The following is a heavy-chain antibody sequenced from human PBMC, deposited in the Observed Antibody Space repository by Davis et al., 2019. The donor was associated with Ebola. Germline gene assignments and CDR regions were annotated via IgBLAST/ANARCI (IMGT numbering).Heavy chain of an antibody. J-gene: IGHJ5*02. CDR3: AKTGGWFDP. Sequence: MPSETLSLTCAVSGGSISSGGYSWSWIRQPPGKGLEWIGYIYYSGSTYYNPSLKSRVTISVDTSKNQFSLKLSSVTAADTAVYYCAKTGGWFDPWGQGTLVTVSS. CDR2: IYYSGST. D-gene: IGHD1-1*01. CDR1: GGSISSGGYS. V-gene: IGHV4-30-4*07.